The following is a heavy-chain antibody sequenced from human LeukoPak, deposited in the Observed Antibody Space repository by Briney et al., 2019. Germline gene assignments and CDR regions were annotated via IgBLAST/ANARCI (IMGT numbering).Heavy chain of an antibody. CDR3: ARDLIWFGELSHFDY. J-gene: IGHJ4*02. Sequence: PGGSLRLSCKASGYTFTSYGISWVRQAPGQGLEWMGWISAYNGNTNYAQKLQGRVTMTTDTSTSTAYMELRSLRSDDTAVYYCARDLIWFGELSHFDYWGQGTLVTVSS. V-gene: IGHV1-18*01. CDR1: GYTFTSYG. CDR2: ISAYNGNT. D-gene: IGHD3-10*01.